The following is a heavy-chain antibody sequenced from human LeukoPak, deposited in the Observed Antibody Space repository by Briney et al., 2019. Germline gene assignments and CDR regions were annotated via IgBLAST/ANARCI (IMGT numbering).Heavy chain of an antibody. CDR3: AKRTGRDTRDY. D-gene: IGHD5-18*01. Sequence: PGGSLRLSCAASGFTFSTYAMSWVRQAPGKGLEWVSAISGSGGSTYYVDSVKGRFTISRDNSKNTLYLQMSSLRAEDTAVYYCAKRTGRDTRDYWGQGTLVTVSS. CDR2: ISGSGGST. CDR1: GFTFSTYA. J-gene: IGHJ4*02. V-gene: IGHV3-23*01.